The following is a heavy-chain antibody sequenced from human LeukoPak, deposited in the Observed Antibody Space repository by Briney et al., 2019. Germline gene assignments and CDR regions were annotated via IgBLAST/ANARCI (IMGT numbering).Heavy chain of an antibody. D-gene: IGHD6-13*01. V-gene: IGHV1-69*01. Sequence: GSSVKVSCKASGGTFSSYAISWVRQAPGQGLEWMGGIIPTFGTANYAQKFQGRVTITADESTSTAYMELSSLRSEDTAVYYCARDLGRGSSWYNWFDPWGQGTLVTVSS. CDR2: IIPTFGTA. CDR1: GGTFSSYA. CDR3: ARDLGRGSSWYNWFDP. J-gene: IGHJ5*02.